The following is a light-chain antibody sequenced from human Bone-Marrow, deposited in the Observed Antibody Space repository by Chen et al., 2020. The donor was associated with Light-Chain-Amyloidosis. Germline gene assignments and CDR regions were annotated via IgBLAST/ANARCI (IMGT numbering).Light chain of an antibody. CDR1: SGSIATND. V-gene: IGLV6-57*01. CDR3: QSYQGSSQGV. J-gene: IGLJ3*02. Sequence: NFMLTQPHSVSESPGKTVIISCTRSSGSIATNDVQRYQQRRGSSPTTVIYGDDQRPSGVPDRFSGSIDRASNSASLTISGLKAADEADYYCQSYQGSSQGVFGGGTKLTVL. CDR2: GDD.